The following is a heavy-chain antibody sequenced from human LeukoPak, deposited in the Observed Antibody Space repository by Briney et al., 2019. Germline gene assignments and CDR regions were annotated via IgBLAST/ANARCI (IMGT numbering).Heavy chain of an antibody. CDR1: GFTFSSYW. J-gene: IGHJ4*02. V-gene: IGHV3-7*01. CDR3: AGREMATIRGFDY. CDR2: INHNGNVN. D-gene: IGHD5-24*01. Sequence: GGSLRLSCAASGFTFSSYWMNWARQAPGKGLEWVASINHNGNVNYYVDSVKGRFTISRDNAKNSLYLQMNSLRAEDTAVYYCAGREMATIRGFDYWGQGTLVTVSS.